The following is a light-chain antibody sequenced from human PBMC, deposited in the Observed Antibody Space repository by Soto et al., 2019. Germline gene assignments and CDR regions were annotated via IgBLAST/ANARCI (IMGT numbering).Light chain of an antibody. CDR3: QQADTCPIT. J-gene: IGKJ5*01. CDR2: SAS. CDR1: QGISRS. Sequence: DIQMTQSPSSVSASVGGRVTISCQASQGISRSLAWYQQKPGKAPKLLIYSASTLQTGVPSRFSGSGFGTDFTLTISSLQPEDSAIYYCQQADTCPITFGQGTRLEI. V-gene: IGKV1D-12*01.